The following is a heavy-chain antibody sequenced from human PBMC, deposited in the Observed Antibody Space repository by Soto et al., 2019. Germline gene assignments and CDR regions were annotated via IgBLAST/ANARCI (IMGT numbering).Heavy chain of an antibody. Sequence: QVQLQESGPGLVKPSQTLSLTCTVSGDSITSGVHYWSWIRQLPGKGLEWIGYIFYSGPTYYIPSLKTRVNIAVDASKNQFSLKLNSVTAADTAVYYCARDRVMLTFGGASEEWGIDSWGQGTLVTVSS. CDR2: IFYSGPT. CDR1: GDSITSGVHY. D-gene: IGHD3-16*01. CDR3: ARDRVMLTFGGASEEWGIDS. V-gene: IGHV4-31*03. J-gene: IGHJ4*02.